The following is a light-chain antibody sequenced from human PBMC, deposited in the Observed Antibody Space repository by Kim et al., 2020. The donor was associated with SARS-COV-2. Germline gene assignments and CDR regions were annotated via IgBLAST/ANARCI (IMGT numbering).Light chain of an antibody. J-gene: IGLJ2*01. Sequence: VSPGQTARITCSGDVLAKKYARWFQQKPGQAPVLVIYKDSERPSGIPGRFSGSSSGTTVTLTISGAQVEDEADYYCYSAADNNLVFGGGTQLTVL. V-gene: IGLV3-27*01. CDR1: VLAKKY. CDR2: KDS. CDR3: YSAADNNLV.